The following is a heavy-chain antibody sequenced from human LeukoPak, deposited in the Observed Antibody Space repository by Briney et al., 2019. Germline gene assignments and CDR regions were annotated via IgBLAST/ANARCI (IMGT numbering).Heavy chain of an antibody. D-gene: IGHD4-17*01. CDR1: GFTFSSYS. CDR3: ASSDYGDYTLHWQPNYGMDV. V-gene: IGHV3-21*01. CDR2: ISSSSSYI. J-gene: IGHJ6*02. Sequence: GGSLRLSCAASGFTFSSYSMNWVRQAPGKGLEWVSSISSSSSYIYYADSVKGRFTISRDNAKNSLYLQMNSLRAEDTAVYYCASSDYGDYTLHWQPNYGMDVWGQGTTVTVSS.